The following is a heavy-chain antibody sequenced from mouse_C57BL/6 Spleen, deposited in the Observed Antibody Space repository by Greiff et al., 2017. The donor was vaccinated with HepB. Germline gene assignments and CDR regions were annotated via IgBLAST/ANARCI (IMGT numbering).Heavy chain of an antibody. Sequence: EVMLVESGGGLVKPGGSLKLSCAASGFTFSDYGMHWVRQAPEKGLEWVAYISSGSSTIYYADTVKGRFTISRDNAKNTLFLQMTSLRSEDTAMYYCARPGYYYVSGYFDVWGTGTTVTVSS. CDR3: ARPGYYYVSGYFDV. D-gene: IGHD1-1*01. V-gene: IGHV5-17*01. CDR1: GFTFSDYG. CDR2: ISSGSSTI. J-gene: IGHJ1*03.